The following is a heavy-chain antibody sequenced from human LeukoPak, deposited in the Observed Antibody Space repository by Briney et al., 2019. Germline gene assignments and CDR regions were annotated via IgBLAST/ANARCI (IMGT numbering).Heavy chain of an antibody. J-gene: IGHJ6*02. V-gene: IGHV1-24*01. CDR1: GYTLTELS. CDR3: ATGSGWLLYNYYYYGMDV. D-gene: IGHD3/OR15-3a*01. CDR2: FDPEDGET. Sequence: ASVKVSCKVSGYTLTELSMHWVRQAPGKGLEWMGGFDPEDGETIYAQKFQGRVTMTEDTSTDTAYMELSSLRSEDTAVYYCATGSGWLLYNYYYYGMDVWGQGTTVTVSS.